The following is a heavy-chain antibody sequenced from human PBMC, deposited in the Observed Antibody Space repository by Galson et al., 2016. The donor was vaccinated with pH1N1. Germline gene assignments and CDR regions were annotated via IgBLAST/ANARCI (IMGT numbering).Heavy chain of an antibody. CDR2: ISNSGGSI. CDR3: ARCDYHDVDLDRFYFDY. D-gene: IGHD4-17*01. V-gene: IGHV3-11*01. Sequence: GSLRLSCAASRFTFSDYYMSWIRQAPGKGLEWVSYISNSGGSIYYADSVEGRFTISRDNAKNSPYLQMNSLRAEDTAVYYCARCDYHDVDLDRFYFDYWGQGTLVTVSS. CDR1: RFTFSDYY. J-gene: IGHJ4*02.